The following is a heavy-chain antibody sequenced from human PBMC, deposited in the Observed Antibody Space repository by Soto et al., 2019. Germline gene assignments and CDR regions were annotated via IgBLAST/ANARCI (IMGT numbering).Heavy chain of an antibody. CDR3: AKGRRYFYYYDLDV. CDR2: LSGSGSVP. J-gene: IGHJ6*02. Sequence: EVQLLESGGGLVQRGGSLRLSCAASGFTFSDYAMPWVRQAPGEGLEWVSALSGSGSVPYDADSVKGRFTISRDNSKDTLFLQLNSLRAEDTAVYYCAKGRRYFYYYDLDVWGQGTTVTVS. V-gene: IGHV3-23*01. CDR1: GFTFSDYA.